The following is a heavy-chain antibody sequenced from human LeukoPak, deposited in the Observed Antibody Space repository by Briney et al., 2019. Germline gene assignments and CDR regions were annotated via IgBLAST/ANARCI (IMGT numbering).Heavy chain of an antibody. J-gene: IGHJ2*01. D-gene: IGHD1-26*01. V-gene: IGHV3-23*01. CDR2: ITDSGSGT. CDR1: GVTFSSHG. Sequence: GRSLRLSCAASGVTFSSHGMSWVRQAPGKGLEWVSSITDSGSGTCYADSVEGRFTMSRDNSKNTLYLQMNSLRAEDTAVYYCAKNLLGSESFSWYFDLWGRGTLVTVSS. CDR3: AKNLLGSESFSWYFDL.